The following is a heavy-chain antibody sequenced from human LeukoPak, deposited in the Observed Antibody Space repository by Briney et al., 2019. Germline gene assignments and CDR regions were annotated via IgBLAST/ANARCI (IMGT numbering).Heavy chain of an antibody. CDR1: GFTFNRHW. J-gene: IGHJ4*02. CDR2: IKSDGSST. CDR3: ARDKRERESSLIDY. D-gene: IGHD1-26*01. V-gene: IGHV3-74*01. Sequence: GGSLRLSCAASGFTFNRHWMAWVRQAPGKGLVCVSRIKSDGSSTTYADSVKGRFTTSRDNAKNTLYLQMNSLRAEDTAVYYCARDKRERESSLIDYWGQGTLVTVSS.